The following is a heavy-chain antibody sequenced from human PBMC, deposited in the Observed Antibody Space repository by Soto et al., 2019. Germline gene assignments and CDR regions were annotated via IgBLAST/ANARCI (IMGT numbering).Heavy chain of an antibody. V-gene: IGHV5-51*01. Sequence: PGESLKISCKGSGYSFTNYWIGWVRQMPGKGLEWMGIIYPGDSDTRYSPSFQGQVTISADKSISTAYLQWSSLKASDTAMYYCARFTEYSGSYHQMSALDGWGQGTTVTVAS. J-gene: IGHJ6*02. CDR2: IYPGDSDT. D-gene: IGHD1-26*01. CDR1: GYSFTNYW. CDR3: ARFTEYSGSYHQMSALDG.